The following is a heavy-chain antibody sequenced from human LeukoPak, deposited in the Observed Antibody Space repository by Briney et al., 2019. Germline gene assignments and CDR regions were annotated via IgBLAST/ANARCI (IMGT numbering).Heavy chain of an antibody. V-gene: IGHV1-69*06. Sequence: ASVKVSCKASGGTFSSYAISWVRQAPGQGLEWMGGIIPIFGTANYAQKFQGRVTITADKSTSTAYMELSSLRSEDTAVYYCARMGGSYYSGAFDIWGQGTMVAVSS. CDR3: ARMGGSYYSGAFDI. CDR1: GGTFSSYA. J-gene: IGHJ3*02. D-gene: IGHD1-26*01. CDR2: IIPIFGTA.